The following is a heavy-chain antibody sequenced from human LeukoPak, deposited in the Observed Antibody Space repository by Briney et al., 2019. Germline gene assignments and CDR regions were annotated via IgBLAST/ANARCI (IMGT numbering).Heavy chain of an antibody. D-gene: IGHD6-19*01. Sequence: GGSLRLSCAASGFTFDDYAMHWVRQAPGKGLEWVSGISWNSGSIGYADSVKGRFTISRDNAKNSLYLQMNSLRAEDTAVYYCAKGRGIAVACGAYYFDYWGQGTLVTVSS. CDR2: ISWNSGSI. CDR1: GFTFDDYA. CDR3: AKGRGIAVACGAYYFDY. J-gene: IGHJ4*02. V-gene: IGHV3-9*01.